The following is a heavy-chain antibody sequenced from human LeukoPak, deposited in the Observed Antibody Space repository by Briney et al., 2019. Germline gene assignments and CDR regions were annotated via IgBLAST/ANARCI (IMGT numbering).Heavy chain of an antibody. Sequence: ASVKVSCKASGYTFTSYGISWMRQAPGQGLEWMGWISAYNGNTNYAQKLQGRVTMTTDTSTSTAYMELRSLRSDDTAVYYCARLRYCSSTSCYGYYGMDVWGQGTTVTVSS. CDR2: ISAYNGNT. D-gene: IGHD2-2*01. J-gene: IGHJ6*02. CDR3: ARLRYCSSTSCYGYYGMDV. CDR1: GYTFTSYG. V-gene: IGHV1-18*01.